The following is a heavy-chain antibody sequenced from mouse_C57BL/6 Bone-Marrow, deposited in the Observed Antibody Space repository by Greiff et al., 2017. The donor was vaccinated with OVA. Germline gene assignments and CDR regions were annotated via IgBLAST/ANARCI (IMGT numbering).Heavy chain of an antibody. CDR2: LLPGIGST. J-gene: IGHJ2*01. D-gene: IGHD1-1*01. Sequence: QVQLQQSGAALMKPGASVKLSCKATGSTFTGYWIEWVKQRPGHGLEWIGELLPGIGSTNSNTKFKGKATFTAETSSNTAYMQLSSLTTEYSAIYYCARREYYGSSYFDYWGQGTTLTVSS. CDR1: GSTFTGYW. V-gene: IGHV1-9*01. CDR3: ARREYYGSSYFDY.